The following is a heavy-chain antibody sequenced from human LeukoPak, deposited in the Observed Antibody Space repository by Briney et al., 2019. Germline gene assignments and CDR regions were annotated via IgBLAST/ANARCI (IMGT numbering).Heavy chain of an antibody. J-gene: IGHJ5*02. CDR2: INHSGST. D-gene: IGHD3-10*01. Sequence: SETLSLTCAVYGGSFSGYHWSWIRQPPGKGLEWIGEINHSGSTNYNPSLKSRVTISVDTSKNQFSLKLSSVTAADTAVYYCARGRYYGSGSYYNARPSYNWFDPWGQGTLVTVSS. CDR3: ARGRYYGSGSYYNARPSYNWFDP. CDR1: GGSFSGYH. V-gene: IGHV4-34*01.